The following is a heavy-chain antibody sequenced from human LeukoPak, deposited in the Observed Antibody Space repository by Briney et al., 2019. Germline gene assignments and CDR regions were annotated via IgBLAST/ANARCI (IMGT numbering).Heavy chain of an antibody. Sequence: GGSLRLSCAASGFTLSSYPMNWVRQAPGKGLEWVSTFVRGSTYHADTVQGRFTISRDSSKNTLYLQMNSLRADDTALYFCTRAAPYGTSWYGKNDYWGQGTLVAVSS. V-gene: IGHV3-23*01. CDR3: TRAAPYGTSWYGKNDY. D-gene: IGHD6-13*01. J-gene: IGHJ4*02. CDR1: GFTLSSYP. CDR2: FVRGST.